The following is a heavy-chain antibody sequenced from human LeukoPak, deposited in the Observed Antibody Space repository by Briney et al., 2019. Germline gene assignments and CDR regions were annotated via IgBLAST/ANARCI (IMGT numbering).Heavy chain of an antibody. Sequence: PGRSLRLSCAASGFTFSSYGMHWVRQAPGKGLEWVAVISYDGSNKYYADSVKGRFTISRDNSKNTLYLQMNSLRAEDTAVYYCARAGVAGPPPVWGQGTMVTVSS. J-gene: IGHJ3*01. D-gene: IGHD6-19*01. CDR1: GFTFSSYG. CDR3: ARAGVAGPPPV. V-gene: IGHV3-30*03. CDR2: ISYDGSNK.